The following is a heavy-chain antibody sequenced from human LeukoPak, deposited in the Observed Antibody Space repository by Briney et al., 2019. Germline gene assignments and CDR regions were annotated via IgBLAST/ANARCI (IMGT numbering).Heavy chain of an antibody. CDR2: IRYDGSNK. CDR3: AKESNVGSGWPYYFDY. V-gene: IGHV3-30*02. D-gene: IGHD6-19*01. J-gene: IGHJ4*02. CDR1: GFTFSSYG. Sequence: GGSLRLSCAASGFTFSSYGMHWVRQAPGKGLEWVAFIRYDGSNKYYADSVKGRFTISRDNSKNTLYLQMNSLRAEDTAVYYCAKESNVGSGWPYYFDYWGQGTLVTVSS.